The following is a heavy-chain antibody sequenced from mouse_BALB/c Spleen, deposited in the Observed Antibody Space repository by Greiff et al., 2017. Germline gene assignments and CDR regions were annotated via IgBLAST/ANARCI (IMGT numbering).Heavy chain of an antibody. CDR1: GYTFTSYW. J-gene: IGHJ4*01. CDR3: ARSTYYVNYYAMDY. D-gene: IGHD2-10*01. V-gene: IGHV1-7*01. CDR2: INPSTGYT. Sequence: QVQLQQSGAELAKPGASVKMSCKASGYTFTSYWMHWVKQRPGQGLEWIGYINPSTGYTEYNQKFKDKATLTADKSSSTAYMQLSSLTSEDSAVYYCARSTYYVNYYAMDYWGQGTSVTVSS.